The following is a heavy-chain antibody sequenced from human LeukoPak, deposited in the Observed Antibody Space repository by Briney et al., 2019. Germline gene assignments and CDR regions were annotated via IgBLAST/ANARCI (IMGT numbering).Heavy chain of an antibody. D-gene: IGHD6-19*01. J-gene: IGHJ1*01. CDR2: ISYDGSNK. CDR1: GFTFSSYA. V-gene: IGHV3-30*04. Sequence: GGSLRLSCAASGFTFSSYAMHWVRQAPGKGLEWVAVISYDGSNKYYADSVKGRFTISRDNSKNTLYLQMNSLRAEDTAVYYCARDFFGWSSLGHWGQGTLVTVSS. CDR3: ARDFFGWSSLGH.